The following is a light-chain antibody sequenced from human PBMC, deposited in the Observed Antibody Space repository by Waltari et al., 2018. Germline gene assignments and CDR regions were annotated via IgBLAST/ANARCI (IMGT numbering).Light chain of an antibody. Sequence: EIVLTQSPGTLSLSPGERATLSCRASQSVRKYLAWYQQRPGQAPRLLIYDASTRATGIPDRFSGSGFGTDVSLTISRLEPEDFAVYYCQKYESLPATFGQGTKVEIK. CDR1: QSVRKY. CDR3: QKYESLPAT. J-gene: IGKJ1*01. V-gene: IGKV3-20*01. CDR2: DAS.